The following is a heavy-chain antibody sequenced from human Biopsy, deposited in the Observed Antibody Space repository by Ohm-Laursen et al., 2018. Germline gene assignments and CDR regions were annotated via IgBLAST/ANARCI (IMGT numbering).Heavy chain of an antibody. D-gene: IGHD1-26*01. Sequence: SLRLSCTASGFTFGVHAMAWVRQAPGQGLEWVSAITGSGAGTYYTESVKGRFTISRDNSKNTLYLQMNSLRAEDTAVYYCARDRREHYQFDHWGQGTRVTVSS. V-gene: IGHV3-23*01. CDR2: ITGSGAGT. J-gene: IGHJ4*02. CDR3: ARDRREHYQFDH. CDR1: GFTFGVHA.